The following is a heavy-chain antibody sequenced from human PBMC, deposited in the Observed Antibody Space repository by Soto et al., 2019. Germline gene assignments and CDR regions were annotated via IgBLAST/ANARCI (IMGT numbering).Heavy chain of an antibody. D-gene: IGHD3-22*01. CDR3: ARNYYDSSDRDYLDY. V-gene: IGHV1-2*02. CDR1: GYPFPSTY. J-gene: IGHJ4*02. CDR2: INPITGGT. Sequence: ASVKVSCKASGYPFPSTYIHWVRQAPGQGLEWMGWINPITGGTNYAPKFQGRVTMTRDTSIATAYMELSRLRSDDAAVYYCARNYYDSSDRDYLDYWGQGTPVTVSS.